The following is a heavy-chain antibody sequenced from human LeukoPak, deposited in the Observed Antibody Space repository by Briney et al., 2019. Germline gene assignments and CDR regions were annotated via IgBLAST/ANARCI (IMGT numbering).Heavy chain of an antibody. V-gene: IGHV3-74*01. D-gene: IGHD1-26*01. CDR2: INGDGSYT. Sequence: GGSLRHSSASSVDTSRGYLMHCVSQAPGKGLLWVSRINGDGSYTTYAVCVKCRFTISRDNAKNTLYLQVNSLRAEDTAVYYCSRGRGTYSHDAFDFWGQGTMVTVSS. CDR1: VDTSRGYL. J-gene: IGHJ3*01. CDR3: SRGRGTYSHDAFDF.